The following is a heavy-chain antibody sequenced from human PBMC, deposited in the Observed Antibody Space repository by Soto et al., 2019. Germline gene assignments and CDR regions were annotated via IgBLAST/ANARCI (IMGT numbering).Heavy chain of an antibody. CDR2: FFIGGNT. D-gene: IGHD2-2*01. CDR3: ARLIHCITTRCYFDY. Sequence: SETLSLTCTVSGGSITGGSISSTTYYWGWMRQPPGKGLEWIASFFIGGNTYYNPSLKSRVTTSVDTSKNQFSLKLSSVTAADTAVFYCARLIHCITTRCYFDYWGQGTLVTVSS. CDR1: GGSITGGSISSTTYY. V-gene: IGHV4-39*01. J-gene: IGHJ4*02.